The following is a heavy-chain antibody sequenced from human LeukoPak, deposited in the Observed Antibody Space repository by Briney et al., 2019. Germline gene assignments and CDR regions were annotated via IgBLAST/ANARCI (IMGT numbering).Heavy chain of an antibody. J-gene: IGHJ3*02. Sequence: ASVKVSCKASGYTFTSYGISWVRQAPGQGLEWMGWISAYNGNTNYAQKLQGRVTMTTDTSTSTAYMELRSLRSDDTAVYYCARRQWLVLWGDAFDIWGQGTMVTVSS. CDR1: GYTFTSYG. V-gene: IGHV1-18*01. CDR3: ARRQWLVLWGDAFDI. CDR2: ISAYNGNT. D-gene: IGHD6-19*01.